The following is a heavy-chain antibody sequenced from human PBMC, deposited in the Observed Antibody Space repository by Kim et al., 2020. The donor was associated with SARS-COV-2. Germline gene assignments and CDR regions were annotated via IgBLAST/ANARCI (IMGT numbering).Heavy chain of an antibody. CDR1: GFTFSDSP. CDR2: IRSKIYSYAT. J-gene: IGHJ3*01. V-gene: IGHV3-73*01. Sequence: GGSLRLSCAASGFTFSDSPIHWVRQASGKGLEWVCCIRSKIYSYATSYAASVKGRFTISSDDSEITAYLQMNSLKTEDTAVYYCSRIPGTPIAVWDAFDV. CDR3: SRIPGTPIAVWDAFDV. D-gene: IGHD1-1*01.